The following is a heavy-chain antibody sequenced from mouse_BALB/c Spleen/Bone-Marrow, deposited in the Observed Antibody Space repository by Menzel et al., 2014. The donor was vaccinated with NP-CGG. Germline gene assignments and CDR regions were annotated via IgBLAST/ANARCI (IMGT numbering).Heavy chain of an antibody. D-gene: IGHD1-2*01. CDR3: ARLTYYGLSDY. CDR1: GFDFSRYW. Sequence: EVKLVESGGGLVQPGGSLKLSCTASGFDFSRYWMSWVRQAPGKGLQWIGEINPESSTINYTPSLKDKFIISRGNAKNTLYLQMNKVRSEDTALYYCARLTYYGLSDYWGQGTTLTVSS. J-gene: IGHJ2*01. CDR2: INPESSTI. V-gene: IGHV4-1*02.